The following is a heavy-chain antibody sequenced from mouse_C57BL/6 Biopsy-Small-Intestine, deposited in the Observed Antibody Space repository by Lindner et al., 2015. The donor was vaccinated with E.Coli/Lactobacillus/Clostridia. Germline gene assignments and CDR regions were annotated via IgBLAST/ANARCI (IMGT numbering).Heavy chain of an antibody. CDR2: IRLKSDNYAT. CDR3: TDSPWFPY. Sequence: VQLQESGGGLVQPGGSMKLSCVASGFTFSNYYMDWVRQSPEKGLEWVAQIRLKSDNYATHYAESVKGRFTISRDDSKSSVSLQMTNLRTEDTGIYYCTDSPWFPYWGQGTLVTVSA. CDR1: GFTFSNYY. J-gene: IGHJ3*01. V-gene: IGHV6-3*01.